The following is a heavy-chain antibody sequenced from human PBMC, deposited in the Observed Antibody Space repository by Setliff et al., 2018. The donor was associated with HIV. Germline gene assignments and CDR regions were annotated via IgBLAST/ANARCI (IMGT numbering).Heavy chain of an antibody. D-gene: IGHD3-3*01. CDR1: GYTFTSYA. V-gene: IGHV1-3*01. J-gene: IGHJ6*03. Sequence: ASVKVSCKASGYTFTSYAMHWVRQAPGQRLEWMGWINAGNGNTKYSQKFQGRLTITRDTSATTVYMELSGLRSEDTAVYYCARDERDYDFWNGYSYYMDVWVKGTTVTVS. CDR2: INAGNGNT. CDR3: ARDERDYDFWNGYSYYMDV.